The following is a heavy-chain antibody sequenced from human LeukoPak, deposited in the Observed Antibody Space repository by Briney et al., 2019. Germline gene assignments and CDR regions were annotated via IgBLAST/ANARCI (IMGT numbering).Heavy chain of an antibody. CDR2: IYYSGST. CDR3: ARQGRGIQLQTYFDY. D-gene: IGHD2-2*01. V-gene: IGHV4-39*01. J-gene: IGHJ4*02. Sequence: PSETLFLTCTVSGGSISSGSYYRGWIRQPPGKGLEWIGSIYYSGSTYYNPSLKSRVTISVDTSKSQFSLRLSSVTAADTAVYYCARQGRGIQLQTYFDYWGQGTLVTVSS. CDR1: GGSISSGSYY.